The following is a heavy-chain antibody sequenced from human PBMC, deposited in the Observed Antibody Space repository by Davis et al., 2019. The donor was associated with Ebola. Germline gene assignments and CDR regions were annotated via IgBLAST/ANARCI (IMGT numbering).Heavy chain of an antibody. J-gene: IGHJ4*02. Sequence: ASVKVSCKASGYTFTSYYMHWVRQAPGQGLEWMGIINPSGGSTSYAQKFQGRVTITRDTSTSTVYMELSSLRSEDTAVYYCARDYYDSSGYYYSGPTVDYWGQGTLVTVSS. CDR3: ARDYYDSSGYYYSGPTVDY. D-gene: IGHD3-22*01. V-gene: IGHV1-46*01. CDR1: GYTFTSYY. CDR2: INPSGGST.